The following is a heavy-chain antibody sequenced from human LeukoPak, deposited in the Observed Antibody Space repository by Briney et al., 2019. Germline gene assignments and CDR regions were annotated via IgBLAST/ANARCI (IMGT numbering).Heavy chain of an antibody. J-gene: IGHJ5*02. CDR3: ARRWIHPYLHYNWFDP. V-gene: IGHV4-39*07. CDR2: INHSGST. D-gene: IGHD5-12*01. CDR1: GGYISTSNYY. Sequence: KPSETLSLTCTVSGGYISTSNYYWGWIRQPPGKGLEWIGEINHSGSTNYNPSLKSRVTISVDTSKNQFSLKLSSVTAADTAVYYCARRWIHPYLHYNWFDPWGQGTLVTVSS.